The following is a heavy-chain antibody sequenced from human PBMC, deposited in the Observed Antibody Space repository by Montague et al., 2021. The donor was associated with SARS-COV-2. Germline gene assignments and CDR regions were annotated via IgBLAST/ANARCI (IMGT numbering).Heavy chain of an antibody. CDR3: ARLTAGYCSGGSCYWGTGFDY. CDR1: GGSISSDGYY. J-gene: IGHJ4*02. V-gene: IGHV4-31*03. D-gene: IGHD2-15*01. CDR2: IYYSGST. Sequence: TLSLTCTVSGGSISSDGYYWSWIRQHPGKGLEWIGYIYYSGSTYYNPSLKSRVTISVDTSKNQFSLKLSSVTAADTAVYYCARLTAGYCSGGSCYWGTGFDYWGQGTLVTVSS.